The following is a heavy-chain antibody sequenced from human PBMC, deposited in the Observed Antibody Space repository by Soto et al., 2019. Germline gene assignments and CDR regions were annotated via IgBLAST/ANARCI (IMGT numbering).Heavy chain of an antibody. CDR1: GFTFSSYW. D-gene: IGHD2-15*01. CDR3: ARISQGTYCRGGNCYSDY. CDR2: INGDGIST. V-gene: IGHV3-74*01. Sequence: EVQLVESGGDLVQPGGSLRLSCAASGFTFSSYWMHWVRQDPEKGLVWVSRINGDGISTSYAASVKGRFTISRDNAKDTLYLHMNSLGAEDTAVYYCARISQGTYCRGGNCYSDYWGQGTLVTVSS. J-gene: IGHJ4*02.